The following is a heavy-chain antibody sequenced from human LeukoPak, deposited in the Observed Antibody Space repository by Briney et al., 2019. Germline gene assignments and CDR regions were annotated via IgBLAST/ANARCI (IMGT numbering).Heavy chain of an antibody. V-gene: IGHV3-33*05. D-gene: IGHD5-18*01. CDR1: GFTFSDYG. J-gene: IGHJ1*01. CDR2: ISFDGSHK. CDR3: AKTPLRSGYSYGSAEYFQH. Sequence: PGGSLRLSCAASGFTFSDYGMHWVRQAPGRGLEWVAVISFDGSHKDHADSVKGRFTISRDNSKNTLYLQMNSLRAEDTAVYYCAKTPLRSGYSYGSAEYFQHWGQGTLVTVSS.